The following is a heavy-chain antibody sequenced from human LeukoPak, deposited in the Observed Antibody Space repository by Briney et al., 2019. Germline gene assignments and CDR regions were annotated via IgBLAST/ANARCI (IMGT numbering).Heavy chain of an antibody. V-gene: IGHV3-43*02. CDR2: ISGDGGRT. J-gene: IGHJ4*02. CDR3: SKDLHDRGYPDY. Sequence: AGSLTLSCAASGFTFDDYAMHWVRQAPGKGLEWVSLISGDGGRTYYADSVKGRFTISRDNSKKSLFLQMNSLRTEDTALYYCSKDLHDRGYPDYWGQGTLVTVSS. CDR1: GFTFDDYA. D-gene: IGHD3-22*01.